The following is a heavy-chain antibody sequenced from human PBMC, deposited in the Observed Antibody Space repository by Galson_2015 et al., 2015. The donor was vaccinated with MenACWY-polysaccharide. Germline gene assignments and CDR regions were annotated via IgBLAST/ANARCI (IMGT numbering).Heavy chain of an antibody. Sequence: LRLSCAASGFTFSNYAMSWARQAPGKGLEWVSTIGGSGSNTHYADSVKGRSTISRDNSKNTLSLQMNSLRAEDTAVYYCARVRYSTGKYQFDYWGQGTLVAVSS. CDR1: GFTFSNYA. D-gene: IGHD2-2*01. CDR2: IGGSGSNT. V-gene: IGHV3-23*01. J-gene: IGHJ4*02. CDR3: ARVRYSTGKYQFDY.